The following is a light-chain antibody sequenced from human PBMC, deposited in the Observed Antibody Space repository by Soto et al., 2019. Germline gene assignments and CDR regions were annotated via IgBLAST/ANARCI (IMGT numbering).Light chain of an antibody. J-gene: IGKJ2*01. CDR2: DAS. CDR1: QRVSSY. V-gene: IGKV3-11*01. CDR3: QQRSNWPPKYT. Sequence: EIVLTQSPATLSLSPGERVTLSCRASQRVSSYLAWYQQKPGQAPGLLIYDASNRATGIPARFSGSGSGTDFTLTISSLEPEDFAVYYCQQRSNWPPKYTFGQGTKLEIK.